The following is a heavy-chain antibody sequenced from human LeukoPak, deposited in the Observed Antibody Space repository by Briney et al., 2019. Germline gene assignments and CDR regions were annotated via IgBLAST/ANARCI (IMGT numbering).Heavy chain of an antibody. Sequence: PSETLSLTCAVYGGSFSGYYWSWIRQPPGKGLEWIGEINHSGSTNYNPSLKSRVTISVDTSKNQFSLKLSSVTAADTAVYYCARAPSIVGATHFDYWGQGTLVTVSS. V-gene: IGHV4-34*01. D-gene: IGHD1-26*01. CDR2: INHSGST. J-gene: IGHJ4*02. CDR1: GGSFSGYY. CDR3: ARAPSIVGATHFDY.